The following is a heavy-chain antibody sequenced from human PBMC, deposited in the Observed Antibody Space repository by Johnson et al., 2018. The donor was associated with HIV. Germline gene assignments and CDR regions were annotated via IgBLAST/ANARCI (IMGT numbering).Heavy chain of an antibody. J-gene: IGHJ3*02. CDR2: ISYDANNE. CDR3: AKERRAPRAFDI. CDR1: GFTFSSYG. Sequence: QVQLVESGGGVVQPGRSLRLSCAASGFTFSSYGMHWVRQAPGKGLEWVAVISYDANNEYYADSVKGRFTISRDNSKNTLYLQMNSLRPEDTAVYYCAKERRAPRAFDIWGQGTMVTVSS. V-gene: IGHV3-30*18.